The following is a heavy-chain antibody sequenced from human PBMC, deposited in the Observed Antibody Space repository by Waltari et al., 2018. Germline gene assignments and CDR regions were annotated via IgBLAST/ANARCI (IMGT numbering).Heavy chain of an antibody. CDR2: IIHIFGTA. CDR1: GGTFSSYA. Sequence: QVQLVQSGAEVKKPGSSVKVSCKASGGTFSSYAISWVRQAPGQGLEWMGGIIHIFGTANYAQKFQGRVTITADESTSTAYMERNRLRAEDTAGYYWARDGMVVAGTNYWGQGTLVTVSS. CDR3: ARDGMVVAGTNY. V-gene: IGHV1-69*01. D-gene: IGHD6-19*01. J-gene: IGHJ4*02.